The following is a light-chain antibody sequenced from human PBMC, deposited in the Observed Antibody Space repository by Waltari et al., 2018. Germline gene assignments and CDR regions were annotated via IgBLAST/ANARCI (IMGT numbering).Light chain of an antibody. CDR3: QQYGKPPLT. Sequence: DIQMIQSPSSLSASVGDRVTITCQARQDISNYLNWYQQKPGKAPKLLIYDASNVETGVPSRFSGSGSVTECTFTISSLQPEDIASYDDQQYGKPPLTFGGGTKVESK. CDR2: DAS. V-gene: IGKV1-33*01. J-gene: IGKJ4*01. CDR1: QDISNY.